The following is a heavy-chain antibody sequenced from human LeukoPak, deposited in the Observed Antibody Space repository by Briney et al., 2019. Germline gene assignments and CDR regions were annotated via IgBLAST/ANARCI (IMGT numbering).Heavy chain of an antibody. J-gene: IGHJ4*02. Sequence: GGSLRLSCAASGFTFSSYGMNWVRQAPGKGLEWVSYISPSSSTIYYADSGKGRFTITRDNAKNSLYLQMNSLRAEDTAVYYCAREHAPFGSGCTAAYWGQGTLVTVSS. CDR1: GFTFSSYG. CDR3: AREHAPFGSGCTAAY. D-gene: IGHD6-19*01. CDR2: ISPSSSTI. V-gene: IGHV3-48*01.